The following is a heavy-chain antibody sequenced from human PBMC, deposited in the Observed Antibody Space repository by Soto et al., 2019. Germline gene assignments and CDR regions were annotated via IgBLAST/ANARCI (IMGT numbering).Heavy chain of an antibody. CDR3: ARGAYDSSGYYRIAAFDI. D-gene: IGHD3-22*01. V-gene: IGHV4-59*01. Sequence: SETLSLTCTVSGGSISSYYWSWIRQPPGKGLEWIGYIYYSGSTNYNPSLKSRVTISVETSKNQFSLKLSSVTAADTAVYYCARGAYDSSGYYRIAAFDIWGQGTMVTVSS. J-gene: IGHJ3*02. CDR2: IYYSGST. CDR1: GGSISSYY.